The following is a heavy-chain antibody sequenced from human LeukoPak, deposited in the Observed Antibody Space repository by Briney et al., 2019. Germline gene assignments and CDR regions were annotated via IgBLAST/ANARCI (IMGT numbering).Heavy chain of an antibody. Sequence: SETLSLTCAVSGGSISTYYWNWIRQPPGKGLEWIGYIYYTGSTIYNPSLRSRVTISVDTSKNQFSLKLSSVTAADTAVYYCARITVGANGYNWFDPWGQGTLVTVSS. CDR2: IYYTGST. J-gene: IGHJ5*02. CDR3: ARITVGANGYNWFDP. D-gene: IGHD1-26*01. V-gene: IGHV4-59*08. CDR1: GGSISTYY.